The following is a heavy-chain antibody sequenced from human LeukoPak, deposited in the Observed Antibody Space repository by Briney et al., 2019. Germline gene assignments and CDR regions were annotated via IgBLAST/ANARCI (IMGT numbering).Heavy chain of an antibody. CDR1: GGSISSYY. CDR3: ARVKRTRISVSLDY. J-gene: IGHJ4*02. Sequence: PSETLSLTCTVSGGSISSYYWSWIRQPPGNGLEWIGYIYYSGSTNYNPSLKSRVTISVDTSKNQFSLKLSSVTAADTAVYYCARVKRTRISVSLDYWGQGTLVTVSS. CDR2: IYYSGST. V-gene: IGHV4-59*01. D-gene: IGHD6-25*01.